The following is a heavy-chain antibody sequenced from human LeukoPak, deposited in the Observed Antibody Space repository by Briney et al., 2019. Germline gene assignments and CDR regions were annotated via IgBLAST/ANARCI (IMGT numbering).Heavy chain of an antibody. CDR2: ISGSGGST. V-gene: IGHV3-23*01. CDR3: AKDLHTSHCCLPFDY. J-gene: IGHJ4*02. D-gene: IGHD2-2*01. Sequence: PGGSLRLSCTVSGFTFSSYAMSWVRQAPGMGLEWVSSISGSGGSTYYADSVKGRFTISRDNSKNTLSLQMNSLRAEDTAVYYCAKDLHTSHCCLPFDYWGQETLVTVSS. CDR1: GFTFSSYA.